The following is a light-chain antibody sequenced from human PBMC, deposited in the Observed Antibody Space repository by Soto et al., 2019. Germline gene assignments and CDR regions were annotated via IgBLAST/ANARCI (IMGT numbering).Light chain of an antibody. Sequence: IVLTQSPGSLSLYTGERATLSCRASQSVSSSYLAWYQQKPGQAPRLLIYGASSRATGIPDRFSGSGSGTDFTLTISRLEPEDFAVYSCQQYGSSPKTFGQGTKVDIK. CDR1: QSVSSSY. CDR3: QQYGSSPKT. CDR2: GAS. V-gene: IGKV3-20*01. J-gene: IGKJ1*01.